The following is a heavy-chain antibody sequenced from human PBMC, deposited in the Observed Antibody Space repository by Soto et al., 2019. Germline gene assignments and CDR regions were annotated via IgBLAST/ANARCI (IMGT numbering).Heavy chain of an antibody. CDR3: ARHENGSGYLLHFDY. CDR1: GGSISSSSYY. J-gene: IGHJ4*02. Sequence: ASETLSLTCTVSGGSISSSSYYWGWIRQPPGKGLEWIGSIYYSGSTYYNPSLKSRVTISVDTSKKQFSLKLNSVTAAYTAVYYCARHENGSGYLLHFDYWGQGTLVTVSS. V-gene: IGHV4-39*01. D-gene: IGHD3-22*01. CDR2: IYYSGST.